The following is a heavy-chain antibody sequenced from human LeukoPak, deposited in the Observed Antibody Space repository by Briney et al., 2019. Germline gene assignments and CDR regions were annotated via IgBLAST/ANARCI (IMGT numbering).Heavy chain of an antibody. Sequence: GGSLRLSCAASGFTFSGSAMHWVRQASGKGLEWVGRIRSKANSYATAYAASVKGRFTISRDDSKNTAYLQMNSLKTEDTAVCYCTLTTIVGATPDAFDIWGQGTMVTVSS. V-gene: IGHV3-73*01. D-gene: IGHD1-26*01. CDR1: GFTFSGSA. CDR2: IRSKANSYAT. CDR3: TLTTIVGATPDAFDI. J-gene: IGHJ3*02.